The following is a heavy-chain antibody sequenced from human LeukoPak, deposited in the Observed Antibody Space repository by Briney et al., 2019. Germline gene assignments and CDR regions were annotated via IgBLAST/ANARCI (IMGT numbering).Heavy chain of an antibody. CDR2: IYYSGST. CDR3: ARHRKFRFREASGGFDY. D-gene: IGHD5-24*01. CDR1: GGSISSYY. J-gene: IGHJ4*02. V-gene: IGHV4-59*08. Sequence: SETLSLTCTVSGGSISSYYWSWIRQPPGKGLEWIGNIYYSGSTNYNPSLKSRVTISVYTSKNQYSLKLSSVTAADTAVYYCARHRKFRFREASGGFDYWGQGTLVTVSS.